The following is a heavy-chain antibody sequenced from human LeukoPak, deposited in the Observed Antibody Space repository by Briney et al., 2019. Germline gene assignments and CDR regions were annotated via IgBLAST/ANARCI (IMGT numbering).Heavy chain of an antibody. CDR1: GFTFSSYA. Sequence: GGSLTLSCAVSGFTFSSYAMSWVRQAPGEGLEWVSAISGSGGSTYYADSVKGRFTISRDNSKNTLYLQMNSLRAEDTAVYYCASWTRHFDYWGQGTLVTVSS. CDR3: ASWTRHFDY. D-gene: IGHD1-1*01. CDR2: ISGSGGST. J-gene: IGHJ4*02. V-gene: IGHV3-23*01.